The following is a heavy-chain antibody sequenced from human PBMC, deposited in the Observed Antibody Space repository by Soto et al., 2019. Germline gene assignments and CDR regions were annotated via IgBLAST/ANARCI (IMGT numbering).Heavy chain of an antibody. CDR3: ARDRLSSGLDY. CDR2: ISSSGSTI. CDR1: GFTFSSYE. D-gene: IGHD6-19*01. Sequence: GGSLRLSCAASGFTFSSYEMNWVRQAPGKGLEWVSYISSSGSTIYYADSVKGRFTISRDNAKNSLYLQMNSLRAEDTAVYYCARDRLSSGLDYWGQGTLVTVPQ. V-gene: IGHV3-48*03. J-gene: IGHJ4*02.